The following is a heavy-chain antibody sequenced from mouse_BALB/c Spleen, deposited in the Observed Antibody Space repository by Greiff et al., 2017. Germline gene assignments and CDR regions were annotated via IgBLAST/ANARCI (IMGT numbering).Heavy chain of an antibody. CDR2: INPSNGRT. Sequence: QVQLQQPGAALVKPGASVKLSCKASGYTFTSYWMHWVKQRPGQGLEWIGEINPSNGRTNYNEKFKSKATLTVDKSSSTAYMQLSSLTSEDSAVYYCARATTVVATTDYFDYWGQGTTLTVSS. D-gene: IGHD1-1*01. J-gene: IGHJ2*01. CDR3: ARATTVVATTDYFDY. CDR1: GYTFTSYW. V-gene: IGHV1S81*02.